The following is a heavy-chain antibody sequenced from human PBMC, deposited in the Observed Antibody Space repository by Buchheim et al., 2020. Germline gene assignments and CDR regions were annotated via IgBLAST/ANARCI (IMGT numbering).Heavy chain of an antibody. D-gene: IGHD1-1*01. Sequence: EVQLVESGGVVVQPGGSLRLSCAASGFTFDDYAMHWVRQVPGKGPEWVSIISWDGCTTYYADSVKGRFTISREHSKNSLYLQMNDLRPEDTALYYCAKAGSSSLVHLDSWGQGTL. V-gene: IGHV3-43D*03. CDR3: AKAGSSSLVHLDS. J-gene: IGHJ4*02. CDR2: ISWDGCTT. CDR1: GFTFDDYA.